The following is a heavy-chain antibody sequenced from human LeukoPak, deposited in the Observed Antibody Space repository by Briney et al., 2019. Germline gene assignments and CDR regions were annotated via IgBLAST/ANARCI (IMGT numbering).Heavy chain of an antibody. J-gene: IGHJ4*02. CDR3: AKQSRSSGWYPIDY. V-gene: IGHV3-23*01. CDR2: ISGGGGST. CDR1: RFTFSSYA. Sequence: SGGSLRLSCAASRFTFSSYAMSWVRQAPGKGLEWVSAISGGGGSTYYADSVKGRFTISRDNSKNTLYLQMNSLRAEDTAVYYCAKQSRSSGWYPIDYWGQGTLVTVSS. D-gene: IGHD6-19*01.